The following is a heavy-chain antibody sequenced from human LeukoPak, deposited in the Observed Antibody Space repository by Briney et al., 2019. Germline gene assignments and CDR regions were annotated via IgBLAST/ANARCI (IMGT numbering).Heavy chain of an antibody. CDR2: IGTGGDT. D-gene: IGHD6-6*01. V-gene: IGHV3-13*01. J-gene: IGHJ2*01. Sequence: GGSLRLSCAASGFSFSISDFHWVRQAAGKDLEWVSAIGTGGDTSYGDSVKDRFTISRENARNSLYLQMNNPRPGDSAVYYCAREVADSSSWDWSFDLWGRGTLVTVSS. CDR1: GFSFSISD. CDR3: AREVADSSSWDWSFDL.